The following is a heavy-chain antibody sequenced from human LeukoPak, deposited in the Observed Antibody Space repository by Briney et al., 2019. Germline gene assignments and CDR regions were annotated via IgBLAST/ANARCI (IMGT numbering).Heavy chain of an antibody. J-gene: IGHJ6*02. CDR1: GYTFTSYN. V-gene: IGHV1-46*01. Sequence: GASVKVSCKGSGYTFTSYNMHWVRQAPGQGLEWMGIINPGGGSTSYAQKFQGRVTMTRDTSTSTVYMGLSSLRSEDTAVYYCATNVGSSGMDVWGQGTTATVSS. CDR2: INPGGGST. CDR3: ATNVGSSGMDV.